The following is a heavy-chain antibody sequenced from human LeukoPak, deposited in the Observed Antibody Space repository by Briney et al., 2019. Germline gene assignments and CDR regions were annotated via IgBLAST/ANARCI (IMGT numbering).Heavy chain of an antibody. CDR2: ISSSTTVTDTSSGRSVT. CDR1: GFTFSRYR. V-gene: IGHV3-48*01. D-gene: IGHD3-10*01. J-gene: IGHJ4*02. Sequence: GGSLRLSCAASGFTFSRYRMNWVRQAPGKGLEWISYISSSTTVTDTSSGRSVTNYADSVKGRFTISRDNAKNSLVLQMNSLRADDTAVYYCARGVLPGRYYGSGSDYWGQGTLVTVSS. CDR3: ARGVLPGRYYGSGSDY.